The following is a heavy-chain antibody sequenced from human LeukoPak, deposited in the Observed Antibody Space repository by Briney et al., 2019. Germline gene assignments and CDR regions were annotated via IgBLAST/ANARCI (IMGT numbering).Heavy chain of an antibody. CDR2: IKSKTDGGAT. CDR3: TTGNAIPDPDY. V-gene: IGHV3-15*01. CDR1: GFTFRSYA. D-gene: IGHD2-8*01. J-gene: IGHJ4*02. Sequence: PGGSLRLSCAASGFTFRSYAMSWVRQAPGKGLEWVGRIKSKTDGGATDFAAPVKGRFTISRDDSKTTLYLQMNSLKTEDTALYYCTTGNAIPDPDYWGQGTLVTVSS.